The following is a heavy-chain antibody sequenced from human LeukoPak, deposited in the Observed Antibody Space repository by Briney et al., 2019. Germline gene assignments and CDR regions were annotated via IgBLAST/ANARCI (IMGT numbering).Heavy chain of an antibody. V-gene: IGHV3-48*03. J-gene: IGHJ3*02. CDR2: ISSSGSTI. Sequence: PGGSLTLSCVPSGFTFSSYEINGVRQAPGRELAGVSYISSSGSTIYYADSVKGRFTISRDNAKNSLYLQMNSLRAEDTAVYYCAGVLKVTDAFDIWGQGTMVTVSS. CDR1: GFTFSSYE. CDR3: AGVLKVTDAFDI. D-gene: IGHD2-8*01.